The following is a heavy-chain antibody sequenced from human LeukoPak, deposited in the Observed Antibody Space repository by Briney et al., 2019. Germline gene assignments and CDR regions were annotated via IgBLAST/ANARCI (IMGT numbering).Heavy chain of an antibody. CDR3: ANGFYYDSSGYLYGGGFDY. D-gene: IGHD3-22*01. J-gene: IGHJ4*02. CDR1: EFTFSNYG. CDR2: ISHDGSKK. V-gene: IGHV3-30*18. Sequence: GGSLRLSCAVSEFTFSNYGMHWVRQAPGKGLEWVAVISHDGSKKYYVDSVKGRFTISRDNSKNTLYLQMNSLRAEDTAVYYCANGFYYDSSGYLYGGGFDYWGQGTLVTVSS.